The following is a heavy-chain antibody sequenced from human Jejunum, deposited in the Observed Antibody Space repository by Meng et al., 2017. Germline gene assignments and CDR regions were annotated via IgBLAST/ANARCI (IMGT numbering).Heavy chain of an antibody. J-gene: IGHJ4*02. CDR3: ARTSLYSGSYYFDP. CDR2: VFDSGST. CDR1: GGSVSGRSFY. V-gene: IGHV4-61*01. Sequence: VHVQGAGPGPVRPSETLSLACAISGGSVSGRSFYWTWIRQPPGKGLEWIGYVFDSGSTKYNPSLSSRVTISADTSKNQFSLELSSVTAADTAVYYCARTSLYSGSYYFDPWGQGALVTVSS. D-gene: IGHD1-26*01.